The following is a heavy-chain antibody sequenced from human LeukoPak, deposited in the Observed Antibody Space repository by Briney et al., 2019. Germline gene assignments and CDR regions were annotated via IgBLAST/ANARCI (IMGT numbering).Heavy chain of an antibody. CDR3: AREGYYDQDDY. J-gene: IGHJ4*02. CDR1: GFTFSSYE. V-gene: IGHV3-48*03. Sequence: PGGSLRLSCAASGFTFSSYEMNWVRQAPGEGLEWVSYISSSGSTIYYADSVKGRFTISRDDAKNSLYLQMNSLRAEDTAVYYCAREGYYDQDDYWGQGTLVTVSS. CDR2: ISSSGSTI. D-gene: IGHD3-22*01.